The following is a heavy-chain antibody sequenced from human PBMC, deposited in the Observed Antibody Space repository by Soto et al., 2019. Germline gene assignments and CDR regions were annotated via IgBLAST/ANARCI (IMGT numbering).Heavy chain of an antibody. J-gene: IGHJ4*02. V-gene: IGHV3-15*07. CDR1: GFTFSNAW. D-gene: IGHD3-10*01. CDR2: IKSKTDGGTT. CDR3: TTEYYYGSGSYDQFGY. Sequence: GGSLRLSCAASGFTFSNAWMNWVRQAPGKGLEWVGRIKSKTDGGTTDYAAPVKGRFTISRDDSKNTLYLKMNSLKIEDTAVYYCTTEYYYGSGSYDQFGYWGQGTLVTVSS.